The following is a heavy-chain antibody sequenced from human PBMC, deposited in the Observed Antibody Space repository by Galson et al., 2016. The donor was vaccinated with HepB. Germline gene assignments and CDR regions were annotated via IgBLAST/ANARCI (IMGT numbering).Heavy chain of an antibody. CDR2: ITNSGTHI. V-gene: IGHV3-11*01. D-gene: IGHD4-23*01. CDR1: GFTFSDYY. J-gene: IGHJ6*02. Sequence: SLRLSCAASGFTFSDYYMNWIRQAPGKGLEWVAHITNSGTHIYYADSVKGRFTISRDNAKNLLFLQMNRLRAEDSALYYCATSKTEKTPYYYGMDVWGHETTVIVSS. CDR3: ATSKTEKTPYYYGMDV.